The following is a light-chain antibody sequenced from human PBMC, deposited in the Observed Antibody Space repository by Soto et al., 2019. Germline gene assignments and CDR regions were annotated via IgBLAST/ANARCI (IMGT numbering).Light chain of an antibody. CDR1: QGISSW. J-gene: IGKJ1*01. CDR3: QQYNNYPWT. V-gene: IGKV1-5*03. Sequence: IQMTQSPSSVSASVGDRVTITSLASQGISSWLAWYQQKPGKAPKLLIYKASTLKSGGPSRFSGSGSGAEFTLTISSLQPDDFGSYYCQQYNNYPWTFGQGTKVDI. CDR2: KAS.